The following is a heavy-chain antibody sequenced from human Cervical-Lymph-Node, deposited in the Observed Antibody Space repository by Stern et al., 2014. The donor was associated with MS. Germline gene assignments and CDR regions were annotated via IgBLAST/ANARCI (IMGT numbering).Heavy chain of an antibody. D-gene: IGHD4-11*01. CDR3: ARDGPRGATVGHYGMDV. V-gene: IGHV1-69*01. CDR2: IIPIFGTA. Sequence: QMQLVQSGAEVKKPGSSVKVSCKASGVTFSSYAISWVRQAPGQGLEWMGGIIPIFGTANYAQKFQGRVTITADESTSTAYMELSSLRSEDTAVYYGARDGPRGATVGHYGMDVWGQGTTVTVSS. J-gene: IGHJ6*02. CDR1: GVTFSSYA.